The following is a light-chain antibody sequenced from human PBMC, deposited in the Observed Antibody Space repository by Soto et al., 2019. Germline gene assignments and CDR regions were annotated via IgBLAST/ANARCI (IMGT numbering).Light chain of an antibody. J-gene: IGKJ1*01. Sequence: EIVMTQFPAALSVSPGERATLSCRASQSVRNNLAWYQQKPGQAPRLLIYGASSRATGIPSRFSGSGSGTEFTLSISSLQSGDFAVSSSQQYYTWPPGTFRQGSKVHI. CDR1: QSVRNN. CDR3: QQYYTWPPGT. V-gene: IGKV3-15*01. CDR2: GAS.